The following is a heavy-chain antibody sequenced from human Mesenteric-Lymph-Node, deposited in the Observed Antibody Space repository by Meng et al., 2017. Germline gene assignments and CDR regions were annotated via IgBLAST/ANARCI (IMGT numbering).Heavy chain of an antibody. CDR3: AKDLATVAD. V-gene: IGHV3-9*01. CDR2: ISWNSGSI. CDR1: GFTFDDYA. D-gene: IGHD4-23*01. J-gene: IGHJ4*02. Sequence: DAQLVGSGVGLVQPGRYLRLSCAASGFTFDDYAMHWVRQAPGKGLEWVSGISWNSGSIAYADSVEGRFTISRDNAKNSLYLQMDSLRAEDTAVYYCAKDLATVADWGQGTLVTVSS.